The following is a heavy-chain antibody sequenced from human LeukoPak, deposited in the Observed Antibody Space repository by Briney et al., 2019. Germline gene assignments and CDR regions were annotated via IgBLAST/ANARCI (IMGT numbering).Heavy chain of an antibody. J-gene: IGHJ4*02. CDR3: ARGIAAADGTYYFDY. V-gene: IGHV4-59*01. D-gene: IGHD6-13*01. CDR2: IYYSGST. CDR1: GGSFSGYY. Sequence: SETLSLTCAVYGGSFSGYYWSWIRQPPGKGLEWIGYIYYSGSTNYNPSLKSRVTISVDTSKNQFSLKLSSVTAADTAVYYCARGIAAADGTYYFDYWGQGTLVTVSS.